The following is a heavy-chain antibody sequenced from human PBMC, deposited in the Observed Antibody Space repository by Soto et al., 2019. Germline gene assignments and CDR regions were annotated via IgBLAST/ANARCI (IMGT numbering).Heavy chain of an antibody. J-gene: IGHJ4*02. CDR1: GFIFSDHY. CDR3: ARVGGRVGAHRHDY. D-gene: IGHD1-26*01. Sequence: EVQLVESGGGLVQPGGSLRLSCAASGFIFSDHYIDWVRQAPGKGLEWVGRMRNKANSYTTQYAASVRGRLTLSRDDSKSSVYLQLNSLKAEDTAVYYCARVGGRVGAHRHDYWGQGTLVTVSS. V-gene: IGHV3-72*01. CDR2: MRNKANSYTT.